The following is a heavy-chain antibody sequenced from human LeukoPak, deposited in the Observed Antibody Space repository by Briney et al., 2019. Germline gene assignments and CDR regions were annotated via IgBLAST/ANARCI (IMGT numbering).Heavy chain of an antibody. D-gene: IGHD4-17*01. Sequence: GGSLRLSCAASGFTFSSYAMSWVRQAPGRGLEWVSAISGSGGSTYYADSVKGRFTISRDNSKNTLYLQMDSLRAEDTAVYYCAKVDFSTVTTGFDYWGQGTLVTVSS. J-gene: IGHJ4*02. CDR1: GFTFSSYA. CDR3: AKVDFSTVTTGFDY. V-gene: IGHV3-23*01. CDR2: ISGSGGST.